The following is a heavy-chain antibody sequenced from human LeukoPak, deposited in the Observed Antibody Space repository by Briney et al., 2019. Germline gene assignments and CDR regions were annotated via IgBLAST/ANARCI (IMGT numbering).Heavy chain of an antibody. J-gene: IGHJ4*02. CDR3: ARHGVSSSGWYVLDY. V-gene: IGHV3-48*04. Sequence: GGSLRLSCAASGFTFSSYNMNWVRQAPGKGLEWVSYISSSSSTIYYADSGKGRFTISRDNAKNSLYLQMTSLRGEDTAVYYCARHGVSSSGWYVLDYWGQGPLVTVPS. D-gene: IGHD6-19*01. CDR2: ISSSSSTI. CDR1: GFTFSSYN.